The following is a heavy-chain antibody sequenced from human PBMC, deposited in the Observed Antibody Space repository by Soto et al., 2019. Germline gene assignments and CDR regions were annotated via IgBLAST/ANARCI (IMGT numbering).Heavy chain of an antibody. V-gene: IGHV3-11*01. CDR3: ARGAKPYSSGRDVLDI. J-gene: IGHJ3*02. CDR2: ISGGGGTT. Sequence: QVQLVESGGGLVKPGGSLRLSCAASGSTFSDIYMSWIRQAPGKGLEWISYISGGGGTTHYADSVKGRFTISRDNAKNSLYLQMNNLRVEDTAVYYCARGAKPYSSGRDVLDIWGQGTMVTVSS. D-gene: IGHD6-19*01. CDR1: GSTFSDIY.